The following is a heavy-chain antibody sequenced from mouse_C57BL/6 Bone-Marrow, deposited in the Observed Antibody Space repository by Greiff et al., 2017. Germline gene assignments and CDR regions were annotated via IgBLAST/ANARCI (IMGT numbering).Heavy chain of an antibody. CDR3: ARHGGTTVVAHWYFDV. D-gene: IGHD1-1*01. Sequence: EVNVVESGGDLVKPGGSLKLSCAASGFTFSSYGMSWVRQTPDKRLEWVATISSGGSYTYYPDSVKGRFTISRDNAKNTLYLQMSSLKSEDTAMYYCARHGGTTVVAHWYFDVWGTGTTVTVSS. CDR1: GFTFSSYG. J-gene: IGHJ1*03. CDR2: ISSGGSYT. V-gene: IGHV5-6*01.